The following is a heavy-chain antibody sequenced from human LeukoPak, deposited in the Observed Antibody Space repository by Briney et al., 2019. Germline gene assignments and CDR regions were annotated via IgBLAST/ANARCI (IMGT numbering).Heavy chain of an antibody. CDR1: GFTFSKYW. CDR3: AAKQWLAPPPDS. CDR2: INTDGTVT. V-gene: IGHV3-74*01. J-gene: IGHJ4*02. D-gene: IGHD6-19*01. Sequence: GGSLRLSCAASGFTFSKYWMLWVRQAPGKGLESVSRINTDGTVTTYADSVKGRFTVPRDNADNTMFLQMNSVRDEDTAVYYCAAKQWLAPPPDSWGQGTPVTVSS.